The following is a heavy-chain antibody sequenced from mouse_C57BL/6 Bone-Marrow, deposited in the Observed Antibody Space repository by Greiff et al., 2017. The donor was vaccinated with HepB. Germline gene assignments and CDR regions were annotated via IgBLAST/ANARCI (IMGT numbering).Heavy chain of an antibody. D-gene: IGHD1-1*01. CDR3: ASLSYCGSSPWLAY. J-gene: IGHJ3*01. CDR2: IWGVGST. CDR1: GFSLTSYG. Sequence: VQVVESGPGLVAPSQSLSITCTVSGFSLTSYGVDWVRQSPGKGLEWLGVIWGVGSTNYNSALKSRLSISKDNSKSQVFLKMNSLQTDDTAMYYCASLSYCGSSPWLAYWGQGTLVTVSA. V-gene: IGHV2-6*01.